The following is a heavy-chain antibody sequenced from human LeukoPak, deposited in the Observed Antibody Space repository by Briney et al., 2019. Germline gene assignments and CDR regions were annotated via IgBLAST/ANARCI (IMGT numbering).Heavy chain of an antibody. J-gene: IGHJ4*02. Sequence: SETLSLTCTVSGGPISSNNYYWGWIRQPPGQGLEWIGSIYYIGTTYYNPSLKSRVTISVDTSRNQFSLKLSSLTAADTAVYYCARVSGLSSGSIDYWGQGTLVTVSS. V-gene: IGHV4-39*01. CDR3: ARVSGLSSGSIDY. CDR1: GGPISSNNYY. D-gene: IGHD6-19*01. CDR2: IYYIGTT.